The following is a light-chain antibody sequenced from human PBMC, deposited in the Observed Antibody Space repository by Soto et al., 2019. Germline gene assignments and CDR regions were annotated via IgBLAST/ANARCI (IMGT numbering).Light chain of an antibody. J-gene: IGKJ1*01. V-gene: IGKV4-1*01. CDR1: QSVLYSSNNKNY. CDR3: QPYYRTPWK. CDR2: WAS. Sequence: DIVMTQSPDSLAVSLGERATINCKSSQSVLYSSNNKNYLAWYQQKPGQPPKLLIYWASTRESGVPDRFSGSGSETDFPLTISSLQAEDVAVYYFQPYYRTPWKFGQGTKVEIK.